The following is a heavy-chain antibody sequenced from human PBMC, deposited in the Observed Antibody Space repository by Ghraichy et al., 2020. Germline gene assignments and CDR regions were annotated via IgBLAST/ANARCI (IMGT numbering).Heavy chain of an antibody. Sequence: SVKVSCKASGGTFSSYAIIWVRQAPGQGLEWMGGIIPIFGTANYAQKFQGRVTITADESTSTAYMELSSLRSEDTAVYYCAGVGGKGDERGYRGYDSAFDIWGQGTMVTVSS. D-gene: IGHD5-12*01. CDR2: IIPIFGTA. CDR1: GGTFSSYA. J-gene: IGHJ3*02. CDR3: AGVGGKGDERGYRGYDSAFDI. V-gene: IGHV1-69*13.